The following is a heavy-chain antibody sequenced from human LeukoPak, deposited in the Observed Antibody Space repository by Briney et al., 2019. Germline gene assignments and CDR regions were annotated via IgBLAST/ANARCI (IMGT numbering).Heavy chain of an antibody. Sequence: GGSLRLSCAASGFTFSSYAMHWVRQAPGKGLEWMAVISYDGSNKYYADSVKGRFTISRDNSKNTLYLQMNSLRAEDTAVYYCARVYYWGQGTLVTVSS. CDR1: GFTFSSYA. D-gene: IGHD2-8*01. CDR3: ARVYY. V-gene: IGHV3-30*04. CDR2: ISYDGSNK. J-gene: IGHJ4*02.